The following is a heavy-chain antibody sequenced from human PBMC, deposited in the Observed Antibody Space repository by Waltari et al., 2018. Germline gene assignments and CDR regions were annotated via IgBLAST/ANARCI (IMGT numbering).Heavy chain of an antibody. CDR3: TRDKWLSGYSYGSSYVDY. Sequence: EVQLVESGGGLVQPGRSLRLSCTASGFTFGDYAMSWVRQAPGKGLEWVGFIRSKAYGGTTEYAASVKGRFTISRDDSKSIAYLQMNSLKTEDTAVYYCTRDKWLSGYSYGSSYVDYWGQGTLVTVSS. CDR2: IRSKAYGGTT. D-gene: IGHD5-18*01. V-gene: IGHV3-49*04. CDR1: GFTFGDYA. J-gene: IGHJ4*02.